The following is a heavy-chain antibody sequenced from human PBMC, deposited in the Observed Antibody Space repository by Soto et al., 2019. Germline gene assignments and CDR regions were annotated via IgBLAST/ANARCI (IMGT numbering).Heavy chain of an antibody. D-gene: IGHD6-13*01. CDR1: GFTFSDYW. CDR3: ARGSAAPDS. Sequence: GGSLRLSCAASGFTFSDYWMSWVRQAPGKGLEWVANIKKDESEKYYVDSVKGRFTISRDNAKNSLNLQMNSLRAEDAAVYYCARGSAAPDSWGQRTLVTVSS. CDR2: IKKDESEK. V-gene: IGHV3-7*03. J-gene: IGHJ4*02.